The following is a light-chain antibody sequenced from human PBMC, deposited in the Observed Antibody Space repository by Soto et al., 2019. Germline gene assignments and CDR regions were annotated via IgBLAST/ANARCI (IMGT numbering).Light chain of an antibody. J-gene: IGKJ5*01. CDR2: GPS. V-gene: IGKV3-15*01. CDR1: QSVNRN. Sequence: EIVMTQSPATLSVSPGERASLSCRASQSVNRNLALYHQKPGQAPRFLIFGPSTRATGVPCRFSGSWSGTEFTLTISSLQSEDFAVYYCQQYNNWPLITSCQGTRLEIK. CDR3: QQYNNWPLIT.